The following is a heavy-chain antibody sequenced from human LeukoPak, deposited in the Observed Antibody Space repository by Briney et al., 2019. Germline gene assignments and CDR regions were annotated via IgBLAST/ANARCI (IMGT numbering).Heavy chain of an antibody. CDR2: IYTSGST. D-gene: IGHD6-13*01. Sequence: PSETLSLTCTVSGGSISSYYWSWIRQPAGKGLEWIGRIYTSGSTNYNPPLKSRLTMSVDTSKNQFSLKLSSVTAADTAVYYCARDGEQQLVPPYYYYGMDVWGQGTTVTVSS. CDR3: ARDGEQQLVPPYYYYGMDV. CDR1: GGSISSYY. J-gene: IGHJ6*02. V-gene: IGHV4-4*07.